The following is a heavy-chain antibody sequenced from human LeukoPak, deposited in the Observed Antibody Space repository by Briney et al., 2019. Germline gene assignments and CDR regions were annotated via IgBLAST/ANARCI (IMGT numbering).Heavy chain of an antibody. CDR2: INPNSGGT. J-gene: IGHJ5*02. Sequence: GGSVKVCFKSSGYTFTVFYLHWVRQAPGQGLEWMGWINPNSGGTNYAQKFQGRVTMTRDTSINTAYMELSSLRSDDTAVFYCARAHLIAAPGYSWFDPWGQGTLVSVSS. CDR1: GYTFTVFY. D-gene: IGHD6-6*01. CDR3: ARAHLIAAPGYSWFDP. V-gene: IGHV1-2*02.